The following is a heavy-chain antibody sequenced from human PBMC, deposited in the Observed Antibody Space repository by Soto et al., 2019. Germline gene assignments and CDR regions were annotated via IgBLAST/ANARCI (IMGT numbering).Heavy chain of an antibody. Sequence: ASVKVSCKASGYTFTGYYLHWVRQAPGQGLEGMGWINPNSGGTNYAQKFQGRVTMTRDTSISTAYMELSRLRSDDTAMYYCARDRGHYYDSRGYWNWFDPWGQGTLVTVSS. J-gene: IGHJ5*02. V-gene: IGHV1-2*02. CDR1: GYTFTGYY. D-gene: IGHD3-22*01. CDR2: INPNSGGT. CDR3: ARDRGHYYDSRGYWNWFDP.